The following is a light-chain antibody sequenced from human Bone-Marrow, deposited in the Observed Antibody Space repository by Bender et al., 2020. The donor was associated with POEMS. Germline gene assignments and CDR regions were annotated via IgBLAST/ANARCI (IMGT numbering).Light chain of an antibody. CDR3: AVWDDSLNGWV. V-gene: IGLV1-44*01. CDR2: SSH. J-gene: IGLJ3*02. CDR1: SSNIGAHA. Sequence: QSVLTQPPSASGTPGQRVTISCSGGSSNIGAHAVNWYQHLPGTAPQLLIYSSHRRPSEVPDRFSGSRSGTSASLAISGLQSEDEADYYGAVWDDSLNGWVFGGGTKLTVL.